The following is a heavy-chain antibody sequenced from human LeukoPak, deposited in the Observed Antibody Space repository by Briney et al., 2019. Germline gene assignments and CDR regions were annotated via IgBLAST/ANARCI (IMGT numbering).Heavy chain of an antibody. D-gene: IGHD1-7*01. V-gene: IGHV3-53*01. CDR3: ARAVTGTTRVNDY. Sequence: GGSLRLSCAASGFTVSSNYMSWVRQAPGKGLEWVSVIYSGGSAYYADSVKGRFTISRDDPKNTLYLQMNSLRAEDTAVYYCARAVTGTTRVNDYWGQGTLVTVSS. CDR2: IYSGGSA. J-gene: IGHJ4*02. CDR1: GFTVSSNY.